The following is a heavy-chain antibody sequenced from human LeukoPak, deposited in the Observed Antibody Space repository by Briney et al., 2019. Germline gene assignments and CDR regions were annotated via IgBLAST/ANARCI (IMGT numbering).Heavy chain of an antibody. Sequence: GGSLRLSCSASGFSFSSYAMHWVRQAPGKGLEHISLINNVGDRAYYADSVTGRFIISRDNAKNSLYLQMNSLRAGDTAVYYCARAGKGEQWLGDAFDIWGQGTRVTVSS. J-gene: IGHJ3*02. D-gene: IGHD6-19*01. V-gene: IGHV3-64*04. CDR2: INNVGDRA. CDR3: ARAGKGEQWLGDAFDI. CDR1: GFSFSSYA.